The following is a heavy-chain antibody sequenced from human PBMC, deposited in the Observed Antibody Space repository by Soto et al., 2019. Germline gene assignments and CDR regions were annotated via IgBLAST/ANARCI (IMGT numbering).Heavy chain of an antibody. CDR2: IKEDGSER. CDR3: ARDHSYDTGGFY. J-gene: IGHJ4*02. Sequence: EVQLVESGGGLVQPGGSLRLSCVDSGFTFSSYWMSWVRQAPGKGLEWVANIKEDGSERYYVDSVKGRFTISRDNTKKSLYLQMNCLSAEDTALYYCARDHSYDTGGFYWGQGTLVTVSS. D-gene: IGHD3-22*01. V-gene: IGHV3-7*01. CDR1: GFTFSSYW.